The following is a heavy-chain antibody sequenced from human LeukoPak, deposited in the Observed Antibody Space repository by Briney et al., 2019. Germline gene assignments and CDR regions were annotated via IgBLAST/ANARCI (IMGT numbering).Heavy chain of an antibody. CDR1: GFTFRKYW. J-gene: IGHJ3*01. CDR3: ARYGNGEWLAHYSFEV. V-gene: IGHV3-74*01. CDR2: INPDDGST. D-gene: IGHD6-19*01. Sequence: GGSLRLSCAASGFTFRKYWLHWGRPAPGKGLVWVSRINPDDGSTSYADSVKGRFTISRDNAKSTLYLQMNSLRAEDTAVYYCARYGNGEWLAHYSFEVWGQGTMVTVSS.